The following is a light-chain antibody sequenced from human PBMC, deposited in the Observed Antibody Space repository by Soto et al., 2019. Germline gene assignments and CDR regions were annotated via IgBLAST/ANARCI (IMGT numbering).Light chain of an antibody. Sequence: QSVLTQPASVSGSPGQSITISCTGTSSDVGGYNYVSWYQQHPGKAPKLMIYDVSNRPSGVSNRFSGSKSGNTASLTISGRQGEDEADYYCSSYTSSSPLVFGGGTKLTVL. CDR1: SSDVGGYNY. CDR2: DVS. J-gene: IGLJ2*01. CDR3: SSYTSSSPLV. V-gene: IGLV2-14*01.